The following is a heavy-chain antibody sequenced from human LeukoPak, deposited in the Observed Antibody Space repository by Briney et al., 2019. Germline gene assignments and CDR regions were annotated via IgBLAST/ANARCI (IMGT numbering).Heavy chain of an antibody. CDR3: ARPSGSVTIFGVVDCFDY. J-gene: IGHJ4*02. V-gene: IGHV3-30*04. CDR2: IAYDGSNE. Sequence: GGSLRLSCVVSGFTFNNYGMHWVRQAPGKGLDWVASIAYDGSNENYAESVKGRFTISRDNSKNTLYMQMNSLRAEDTAVYYCARPSGSVTIFGVVDCFDYWGQGSLVTVSS. D-gene: IGHD3-3*01. CDR1: GFTFNNYG.